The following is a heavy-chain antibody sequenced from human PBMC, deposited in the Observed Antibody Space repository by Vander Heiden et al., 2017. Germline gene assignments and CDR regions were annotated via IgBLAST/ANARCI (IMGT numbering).Heavy chain of an antibody. D-gene: IGHD3-22*01. Sequence: VHLVEAGGGLVNPGGALRLSCAASGFTVSSYSMNWVRQAPGKGLEWVSSISSSSSYIYYADSVKGRFTISRDNAKNSLYLQMNSLRAEDTAVYYCARAIGLVVISAFDIWGQGTMVTVSS. CDR3: ARAIGLVVISAFDI. V-gene: IGHV3-21*01. CDR2: ISSSSSYI. J-gene: IGHJ3*02. CDR1: GFTVSSYS.